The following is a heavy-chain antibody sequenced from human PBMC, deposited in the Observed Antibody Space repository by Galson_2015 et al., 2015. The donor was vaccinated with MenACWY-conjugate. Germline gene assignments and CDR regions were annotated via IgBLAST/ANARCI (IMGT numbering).Heavy chain of an antibody. CDR3: ARGIGDYVDGSGDC. D-gene: IGHD4-17*01. V-gene: IGHV3-21*01. CDR2: IDSSGSDI. CDR1: GFIFSSYS. Sequence: SLRLSCAASGFIFSSYSMNWVRQAPGKGLEWVSSIDSSGSDIYYGDSVKCRFTISRDNVKNSVFLQMNSLRAEDTAVYYCARGIGDYVDGSGDCWGQGTLVTVSS. J-gene: IGHJ4*02.